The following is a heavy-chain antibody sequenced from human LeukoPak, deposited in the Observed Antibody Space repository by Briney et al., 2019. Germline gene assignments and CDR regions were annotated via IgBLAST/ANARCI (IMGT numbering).Heavy chain of an antibody. V-gene: IGHV4-39*07. CDR1: GGSISSSSSY. D-gene: IGHD4-23*01. J-gene: IGHJ4*02. Sequence: SETLSLTCTVSGGSISSSSSYWGWIRQAPGKGLEWIGNIYYGGSTNYNPSLKSRVTISVDTSKNQFSLKLSSVTAADTAVYYCARGDYGGNSRPFDYWGQGTLVTVSS. CDR2: IYYGGST. CDR3: ARGDYGGNSRPFDY.